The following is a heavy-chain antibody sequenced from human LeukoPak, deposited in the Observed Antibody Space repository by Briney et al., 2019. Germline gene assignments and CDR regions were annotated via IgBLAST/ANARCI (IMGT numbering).Heavy chain of an antibody. CDR1: GFTFSSYA. J-gene: IGHJ6*02. Sequence: GGSLRLSCAASGFTFSSYAMSWVRQAPGKGLEWVSAISGSGGSTYYADSVKGRFTISRDNSKNTLYLQMNSLRAEDTAVYYYANGGRYYDILTGYSPYYYGMDVWGQGTTVTVSS. D-gene: IGHD3-9*01. CDR3: ANGGRYYDILTGYSPYYYGMDV. V-gene: IGHV3-23*01. CDR2: ISGSGGST.